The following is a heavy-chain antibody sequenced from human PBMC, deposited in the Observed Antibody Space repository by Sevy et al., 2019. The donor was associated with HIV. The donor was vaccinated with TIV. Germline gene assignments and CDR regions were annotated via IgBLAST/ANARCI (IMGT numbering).Heavy chain of an antibody. D-gene: IGHD3-10*01. CDR3: ARAYSRSYFYGMDV. V-gene: IGHV3-48*02. CDR2: SSPTSSSI. Sequence: GGYLRLSCAASGFSFSSYSMNWVRQAPGKGLEWVSYSSPTSSSIYYADSVKGRFTISRDNAKNSLYLQMNSLRDEDTAVYYCARAYSRSYFYGMDVWGHGTTVTVSS. J-gene: IGHJ6*01. CDR1: GFSFSSYS.